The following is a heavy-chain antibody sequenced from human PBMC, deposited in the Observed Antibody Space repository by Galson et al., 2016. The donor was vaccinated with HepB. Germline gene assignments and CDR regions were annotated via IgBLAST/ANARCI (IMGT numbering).Heavy chain of an antibody. J-gene: IGHJ4*02. CDR3: ARDLSGPDH. V-gene: IGHV3-74*01. CDR2: IEGDGTSP. Sequence: SLRLSCAVSGFIFRNHQMHWIRQVPGKGLMWVARIEGDGTSPIYAPSVKGRFTISSDSAENTVYLQMNRLRAEGTALYYCARDLSGPDHWGQGTQVTVSP. CDR1: GFIFRNHQ.